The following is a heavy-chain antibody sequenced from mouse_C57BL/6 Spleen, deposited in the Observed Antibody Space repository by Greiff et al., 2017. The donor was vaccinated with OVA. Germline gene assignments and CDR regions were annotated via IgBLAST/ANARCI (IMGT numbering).Heavy chain of an antibody. CDR3: ARSPRYYWYFDV. CDR2: INPNNGGT. J-gene: IGHJ1*03. Sequence: VQLQQSGPELVKPGASVRISCKASGYTFTDYYMNWVKQSHGKSLEWIGDINPNNGGTSYNQKFKGKATLTVDKSSSTAYMDLRSLTSEDSAVYYCARSPRYYWYFDVWGTGTTVTVSS. CDR1: GYTFTDYY. D-gene: IGHD1-1*01. V-gene: IGHV1-26*01.